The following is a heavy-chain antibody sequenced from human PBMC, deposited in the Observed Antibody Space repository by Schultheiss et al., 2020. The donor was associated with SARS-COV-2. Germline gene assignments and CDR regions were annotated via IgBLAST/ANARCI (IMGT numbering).Heavy chain of an antibody. CDR1: GFTFSSYA. D-gene: IGHD3-22*01. CDR2: ISGSGGST. CDR3: AKGDITMIVVVTHAFDI. Sequence: GGSLRLSCAASGFTFSSYAMSWVRQAPGKGLEWVSAISGSGGSTYYADSVKGRFTISRDNSKNKLYLQMNSLRAEDTAVYYCAKGDITMIVVVTHAFDIWGQGTMVTVSS. V-gene: IGHV3-23*01. J-gene: IGHJ3*02.